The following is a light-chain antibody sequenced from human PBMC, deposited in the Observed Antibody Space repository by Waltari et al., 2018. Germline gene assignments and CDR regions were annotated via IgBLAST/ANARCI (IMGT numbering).Light chain of an antibody. CDR2: TNT. J-gene: IGLJ3*02. Sequence: SVLTQPPSTSGAPGQTVTIPRSGSVSTIGSNSVSWYQQFPGMAPKLLIYTNTQRPSGVPDRFSGSKSGTSVSLAISGLHSEDEADYYCATWDDILDAWIFGGGTRLTVL. CDR1: VSTIGSNS. V-gene: IGLV1-44*01. CDR3: ATWDDILDAWI.